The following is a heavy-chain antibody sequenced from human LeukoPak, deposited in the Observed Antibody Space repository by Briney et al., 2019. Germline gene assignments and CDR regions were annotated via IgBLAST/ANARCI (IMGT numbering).Heavy chain of an antibody. CDR2: ITGSGATT. CDR3: AKGPRKIMTDYSDSSGYYSTGGYFDY. J-gene: IGHJ4*02. V-gene: IGHV3-23*01. CDR1: GFSFSSYA. D-gene: IGHD3-22*01. Sequence: GGSLRLSCAASGFSFSSYAMSWVRQAPGKGLEWVSAITGSGATTYSADSLKGRFTISRDNSKNTLYLQMNSLRAEDTALYYCAKGPRKIMTDYSDSSGYYSTGGYFDYWGQGTLVTVSS.